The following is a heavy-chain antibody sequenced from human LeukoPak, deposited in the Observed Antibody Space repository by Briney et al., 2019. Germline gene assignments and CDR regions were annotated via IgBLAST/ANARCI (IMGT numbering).Heavy chain of an antibody. J-gene: IGHJ3*02. D-gene: IGHD3-22*01. CDR1: GVTFKNYA. Sequence: GRSLRLSCAASGVTFKNYAMHWVRQAPGKGLDWVTDISNDGSIKYYVDSVKGRFTISRDNSKNTLYVQMNSLRAEDTAVYYCARGCHASSGYCAGFDIWGQGTMVTVSS. CDR3: ARGCHASSGYCAGFDI. CDR2: ISNDGSIK. V-gene: IGHV3-30-3*01.